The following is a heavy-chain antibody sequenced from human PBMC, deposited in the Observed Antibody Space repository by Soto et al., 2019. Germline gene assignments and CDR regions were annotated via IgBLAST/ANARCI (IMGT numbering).Heavy chain of an antibody. J-gene: IGHJ5*02. D-gene: IGHD1-26*01. V-gene: IGHV3-21*01. CDR1: GFAFSSFN. CDR3: ARDLLAGHQLVIPWFHP. Sequence: GGSLRLSCTASGFAFSSFNMNWVRQAPGKGLEWVSSIFTRSSQIYYADSVKGRFTISRDDAKNSLFLQMNSLSVEDTAVYYCARDLLAGHQLVIPWFHPWGQGTLVTVSS. CDR2: IFTRSSQI.